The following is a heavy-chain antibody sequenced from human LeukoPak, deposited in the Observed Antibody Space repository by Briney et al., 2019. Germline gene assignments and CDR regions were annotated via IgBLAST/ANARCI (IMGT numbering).Heavy chain of an antibody. CDR1: GFTFSDYY. J-gene: IGHJ5*02. D-gene: IGHD3-10*01. Sequence: GGSLRLSCAASGFTFSDYYMSWLRQAPGKGLEGVSYISSSGSTIYYADSVKGRFTISRDNAKNSLYLQMNSLGAEDTAVYYCARDYYGSGSYNWFDPWGQGTLVTVSS. CDR2: ISSSGSTI. CDR3: ARDYYGSGSYNWFDP. V-gene: IGHV3-11*01.